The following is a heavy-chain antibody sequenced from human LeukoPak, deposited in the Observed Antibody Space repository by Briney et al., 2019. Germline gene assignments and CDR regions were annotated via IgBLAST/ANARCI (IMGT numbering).Heavy chain of an antibody. D-gene: IGHD3-9*01. CDR3: AREVLPPGYFDWLTGLTEYYYYYYGMDV. CDR1: GFTFSSYW. CDR2: IKQDGSEK. J-gene: IGHJ6*02. V-gene: IGHV3-7*01. Sequence: PGGSLRLSCAASGFTFSSYWMSWVRQAPGKGLEWVANIKQDGSEKYYVDSVKGRFTISRDNAKNSLYLQMNSLRAEDTAVYYCAREVLPPGYFDWLTGLTEYYYYYYGMDVWGQGTTVTVSS.